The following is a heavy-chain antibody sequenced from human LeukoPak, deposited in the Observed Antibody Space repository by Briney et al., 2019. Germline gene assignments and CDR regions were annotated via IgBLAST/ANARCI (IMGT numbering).Heavy chain of an antibody. Sequence: PSETLSLTCAVYGGSFSGYYWSWIRQPPGKGLEWIGEINRSGSTNYNPSLKSRVTISVDTSKNQFSLKLSSVTAADTAVYYCARRGYSSGWPVDYWGQGTLVTVSS. D-gene: IGHD6-19*01. CDR1: GGSFSGYY. J-gene: IGHJ4*02. V-gene: IGHV4-34*01. CDR3: ARRGYSSGWPVDY. CDR2: INRSGST.